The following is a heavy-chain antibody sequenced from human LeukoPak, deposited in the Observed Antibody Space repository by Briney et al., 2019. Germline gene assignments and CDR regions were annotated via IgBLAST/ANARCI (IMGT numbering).Heavy chain of an antibody. Sequence: GGSLRLSCAASGFTFSSYAMHWVRQAPGKGLEWVAVISYDGSNKYYADSVKGRFTISRDNSENTLYLQMNSLRAEDTAVYYCARGESDYYDSSGYHHFDYWGQGTLVTVSS. V-gene: IGHV3-30*04. J-gene: IGHJ4*02. D-gene: IGHD3-22*01. CDR2: ISYDGSNK. CDR1: GFTFSSYA. CDR3: ARGESDYYDSSGYHHFDY.